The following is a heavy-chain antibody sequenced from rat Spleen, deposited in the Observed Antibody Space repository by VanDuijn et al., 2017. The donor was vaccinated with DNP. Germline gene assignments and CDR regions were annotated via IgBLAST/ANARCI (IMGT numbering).Heavy chain of an antibody. CDR3: ARQGNNFGYFDF. V-gene: IGHV5S11*01. Sequence: EVQLVESGGGLAQPGRSLKLSCVASGFTFSNFYMAWVRQVPTKGLEWVASISIGNGNTYYRDSVKGRFTISRDNAKSTLYLQMDSLRSEETATYYCARQGNNFGYFDFWGPGTMVTVSS. J-gene: IGHJ1*01. CDR2: ISIGNGNT. CDR1: GFTFSNFY. D-gene: IGHD1-10*01.